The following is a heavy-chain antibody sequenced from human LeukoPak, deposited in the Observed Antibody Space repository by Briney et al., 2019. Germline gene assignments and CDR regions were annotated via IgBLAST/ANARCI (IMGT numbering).Heavy chain of an antibody. CDR2: IYYSGST. CDR1: GGSISSGDYY. D-gene: IGHD6-13*01. V-gene: IGHV4-30-4*01. CDR3: ARAHSSSWFHPPFDY. J-gene: IGHJ4*02. Sequence: PSETLSLTCTVPGGSISSGDYYWRWIRQPPGKGLEWIGYIYYSGSTYYNPSLKSRVTISVDTSKNQFSLKLSSVTAADTAVYYCARAHSSSWFHPPFDYWGQGTLVTVSS.